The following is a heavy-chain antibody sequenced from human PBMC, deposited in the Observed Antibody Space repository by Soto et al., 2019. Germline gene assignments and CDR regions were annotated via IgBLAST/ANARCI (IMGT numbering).Heavy chain of an antibody. CDR1: GFTFSSYA. V-gene: IGHV3-23*01. J-gene: IGHJ4*02. Sequence: ELQLLESGGGLVQPGGSLRLSCAASGFTFSSYAMSWVRQTPGKGLEWLSVISGGGNNTYYAGSVKGRFTVSRGNSENTLYLQMNSLRVEDTAVYYCARLRGGGLGDAVENWGQGITVTVSS. D-gene: IGHD3-16*01. CDR2: ISGGGNNT. CDR3: ARLRGGGLGDAVEN.